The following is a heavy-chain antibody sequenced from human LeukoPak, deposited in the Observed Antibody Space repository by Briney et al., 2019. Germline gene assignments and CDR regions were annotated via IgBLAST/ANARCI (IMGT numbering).Heavy chain of an antibody. J-gene: IGHJ4*02. CDR2: IKSDGSNT. CDR1: GFTFSSYW. V-gene: IGHV3-74*01. CDR3: AKEGNYYDSSGYFGY. Sequence: GGSLRLSCAASGFTFSSYWMHWVRQAPGKGLVWVSRIKSDGSNTNYADSVKGRFTISRDNAKNTLRLQMSSLRAEDTAVYYCAKEGNYYDSSGYFGYWGQGTLVTVSS. D-gene: IGHD3-22*01.